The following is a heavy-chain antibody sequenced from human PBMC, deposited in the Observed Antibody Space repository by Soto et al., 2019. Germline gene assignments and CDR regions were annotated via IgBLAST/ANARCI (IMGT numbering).Heavy chain of an antibody. J-gene: IGHJ6*02. CDR2: IYPGDSDT. V-gene: IGHV5-51*01. CDR3: ARPSPLSYYYYGMDV. CDR1: AYSFTKYL. Sequence: GSLKISCKGSAYSFTKYLIAWGRQMPGKGLEWMGIIYPGDSDTRYSPSFQGQVTISADKSISTAYLQWSSLKASDTAVYYCARPSPLSYYYYGMDVWGQGTTVTVSS.